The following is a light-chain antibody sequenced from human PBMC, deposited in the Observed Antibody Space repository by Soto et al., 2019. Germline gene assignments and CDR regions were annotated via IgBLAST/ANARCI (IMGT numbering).Light chain of an antibody. V-gene: IGKV1-16*01. J-gene: IGKJ4*01. Sequence: DIAMTQSPSSLSASMGDRVTITCRASQAVDHDLAWFQQKPGQAPTALIYATSRLQSGVPPRFSGSGSGTEFTLTITSLQPDDFGTYYCLQYTSYPLTFGGGTTVEI. CDR3: LQYTSYPLT. CDR1: QAVDHD. CDR2: ATS.